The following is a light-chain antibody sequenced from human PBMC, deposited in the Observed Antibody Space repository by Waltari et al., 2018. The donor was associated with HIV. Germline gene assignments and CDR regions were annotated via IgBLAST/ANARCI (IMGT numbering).Light chain of an antibody. CDR2: KDS. J-gene: IGLJ2*01. V-gene: IGLV3-25*03. CDR1: ALQKTY. CDR3: QSADSSGTYVV. Sequence: SYELTQPPSVSVSPGQTARITCSGDALQKTYAYWYQQKPGQAPVLVIYKDSERPSGIPERFSGSSSGTTVTLTISGVQAEDEADYYCQSADSSGTYVVFGGGTKLTVL.